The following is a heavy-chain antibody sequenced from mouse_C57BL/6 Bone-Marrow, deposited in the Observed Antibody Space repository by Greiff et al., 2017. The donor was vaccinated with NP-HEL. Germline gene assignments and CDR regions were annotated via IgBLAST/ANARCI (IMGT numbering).Heavy chain of an antibody. D-gene: IGHD1-1*01. CDR3: ARHAYGSSYHSYSEV. Sequence: VKLMESGPGLVAPSQSLSITCTVSGFSLTSYGVHWVRQPPGKGLEWLVVIWSDGSTTYNSALKSRLSISKDNSKSQVFLKMNSLQTDDTAMYYCARHAYGSSYHSYSEVSGTGTTRTASS. V-gene: IGHV2-6-1*01. CDR1: GFSLTSYG. CDR2: IWSDGST. J-gene: IGHJ1*03.